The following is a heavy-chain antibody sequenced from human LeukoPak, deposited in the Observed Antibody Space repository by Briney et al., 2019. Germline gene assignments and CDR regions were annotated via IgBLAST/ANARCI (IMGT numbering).Heavy chain of an antibody. Sequence: GGSLRLSCAASGLAFSQYGMNWVRQAPGKGLEWVAGIKEDGSDKYYVDSVEGRFTISRDNARNSLYLQMSSLRPEDTAVYYCARDCPRRPPRVTWGYYYNCGMDVWGQGTTVIVSS. CDR1: GLAFSQYG. J-gene: IGHJ6*02. D-gene: IGHD4-11*01. CDR3: ARDCPRRPPRVTWGYYYNCGMDV. CDR2: IKEDGSDK. V-gene: IGHV3-7*01.